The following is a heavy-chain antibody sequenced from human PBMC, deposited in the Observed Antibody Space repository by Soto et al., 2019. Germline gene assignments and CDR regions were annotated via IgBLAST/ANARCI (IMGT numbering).Heavy chain of an antibody. CDR2: ISYDGSNK. V-gene: IGHV3-30-3*01. CDR3: ARDNQKGGMDV. J-gene: IGHJ6*02. CDR1: GFTFSSYA. Sequence: QVQLVESGGGVVQPGRSLSLSCAASGFTFSSYAMHWVRQAPGKGLERVAVISYDGSNKYYADSVKGRFTISRDNSKNTLYLQMNSLRAEDTAVYYCARDNQKGGMDVWGQGTTVTVSS.